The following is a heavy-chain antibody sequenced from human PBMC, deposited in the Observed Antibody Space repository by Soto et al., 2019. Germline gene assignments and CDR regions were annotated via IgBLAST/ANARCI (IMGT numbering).Heavy chain of an antibody. CDR3: ARGATVTQYDY. J-gene: IGHJ4*02. Sequence: QVQLQESGPGLVKPSETLSLTCTVSGVSVSSGSFYWAWIRQPPGKGLEWIGFGSYSGTTNYKPSPKSRVTISVDTYRSQISLKVSSLTAADTAVYYCARGATVTQYDYWGQGTLVTVSS. D-gene: IGHD4-17*01. CDR2: GSYSGTT. CDR1: GVSVSSGSFY. V-gene: IGHV4-61*01.